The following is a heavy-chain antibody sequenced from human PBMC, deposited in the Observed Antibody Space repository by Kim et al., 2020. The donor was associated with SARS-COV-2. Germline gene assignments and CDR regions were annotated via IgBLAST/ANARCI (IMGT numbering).Heavy chain of an antibody. J-gene: IGHJ4*01. CDR2: ISYDGSNK. V-gene: IGHV3-30-3*01. CDR3: ARRRSGSYYYNFDY. Sequence: GGSLRLSCAASGFTFSSYAMNWVRQAPGKGLEWAAGISYDGSNKYYADSVKCRFTIARYNPKNMLYLQMNSLRAEDTAGYYCARRRSGSYYYNFDYW. CDR1: GFTFSSYA. D-gene: IGHD1-26*01.